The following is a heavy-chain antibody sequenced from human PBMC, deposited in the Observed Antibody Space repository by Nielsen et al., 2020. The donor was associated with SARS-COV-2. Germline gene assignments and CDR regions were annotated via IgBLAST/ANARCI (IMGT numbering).Heavy chain of an antibody. CDR2: ISAYNGNT. Sequence: ASVKVSCKASGYTFTKYGISWVRQAPGQGLEWMGWISAYNGNTNYAQKLQGRVTMTTDTSTSTAYMELRSLRSDDTAVYYCATSLTIPPYYYYYGMDVWGQGTTVTVSS. V-gene: IGHV1-18*04. CDR3: ATSLTIPPYYYYYGMDV. D-gene: IGHD2-21*01. CDR1: GYTFTKYG. J-gene: IGHJ6*02.